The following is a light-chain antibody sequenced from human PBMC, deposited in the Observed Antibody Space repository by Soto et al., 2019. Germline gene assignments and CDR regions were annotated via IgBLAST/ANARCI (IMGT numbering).Light chain of an antibody. CDR3: QQYNDWPPYT. Sequence: EIVMTQSPATLSVSPGERATLSCSASQSVSSNLAWHQQKPCQAPRLLIYGASTRATGIPARFSGSGSGTEFTLTISSLQSEDFAVYYCQQYNDWPPYTFGQGTKLEIK. CDR1: QSVSSN. CDR2: GAS. J-gene: IGKJ2*01. V-gene: IGKV3-15*01.